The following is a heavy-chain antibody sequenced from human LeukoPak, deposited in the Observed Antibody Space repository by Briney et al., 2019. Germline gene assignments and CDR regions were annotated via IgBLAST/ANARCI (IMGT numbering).Heavy chain of an antibody. Sequence: ASVKVSCKGSGYTFIGYYIHWVRQAPGQGLEWMGRINANSGGTNYAQKFQGRVTMTRDTSISTAYMELSRLRFDDTAVYYCSRGGATNLYYFDYWGQGALVTVSS. V-gene: IGHV1-2*06. J-gene: IGHJ4*02. CDR2: INANSGGT. CDR3: SRGGATNLYYFDY. CDR1: GYTFIGYY.